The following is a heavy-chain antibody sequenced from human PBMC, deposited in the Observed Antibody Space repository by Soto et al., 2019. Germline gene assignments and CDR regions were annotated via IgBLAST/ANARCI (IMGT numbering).Heavy chain of an antibody. J-gene: IGHJ6*03. Sequence: QLQLQESGPGLVKPSETLSLTCTVSGGSISSSSYYWGWIRQPPGKGLEWIGSIYYSGSTYYNPSLKSRVTISVDTSKNQFSLKLSSVTAADTAVYYCARLGCSDGSCYSPPYYYYYYMDVWGKGTTVTVSS. D-gene: IGHD2-15*01. CDR3: ARLGCSDGSCYSPPYYYYYYMDV. CDR2: IYYSGST. CDR1: GGSISSSSYY. V-gene: IGHV4-39*01.